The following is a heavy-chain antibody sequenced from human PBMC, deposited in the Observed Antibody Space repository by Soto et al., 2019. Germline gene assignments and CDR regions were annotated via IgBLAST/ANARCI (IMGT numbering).Heavy chain of an antibody. D-gene: IGHD6-13*01. V-gene: IGHV3-23*01. CDR3: AKDAIMVSSSFNYFDF. CDR1: VFIPSSSA. J-gene: IGHJ4*02. Sequence: PWWSLRLSCIVSVFIPSSSAMSWVRQAPGKGLEWVSGISGSGGATSYADSVKGRFTISRDNSKNTLYLQMNSLSAEDTAIYYCAKDAIMVSSSFNYFDFWGQGALVTVSS. CDR2: ISGSGGAT.